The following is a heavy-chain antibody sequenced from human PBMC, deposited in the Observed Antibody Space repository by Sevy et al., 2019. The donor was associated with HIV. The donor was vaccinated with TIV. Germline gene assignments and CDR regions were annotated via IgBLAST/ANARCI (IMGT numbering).Heavy chain of an antibody. V-gene: IGHV1-18*01. CDR2: IGAYNGNR. D-gene: IGHD2-21*02. J-gene: IGHJ5*02. CDR3: ARLSRARGVTNWFDP. Sequence: ASVKVSCKASGYTFSTYGISWVRQAPGQGLEWMGWIGAYNGNRKYAQKFQDRITMTTDTSTSTAYMELRSLRSDDTAVYFCARLSRARGVTNWFDPWGQGTLVTVSS. CDR1: GYTFSTYG.